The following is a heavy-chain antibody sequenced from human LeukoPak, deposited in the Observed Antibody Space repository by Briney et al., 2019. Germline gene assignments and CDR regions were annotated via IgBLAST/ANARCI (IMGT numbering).Heavy chain of an antibody. CDR3: ARDGVLTGFGPPLNWFDP. J-gene: IGHJ5*02. Sequence: ASVKVSFKASGYTFTSYNMHWVRQAPGQGLEWMGIINPSGGSTSYAQKFQGRVTMTRDTSTSTVYMELSSLRSEDTAVYYCARDGVLTGFGPPLNWFDPWGQGTLVTVSS. CDR2: INPSGGST. CDR1: GYTFTSYN. V-gene: IGHV1-46*01. D-gene: IGHD1-14*01.